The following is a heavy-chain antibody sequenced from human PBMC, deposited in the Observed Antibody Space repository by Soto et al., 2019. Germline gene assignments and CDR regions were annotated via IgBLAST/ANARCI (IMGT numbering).Heavy chain of an antibody. Sequence: EVQLVESGGGLVKPGESLRLSCAASGFIFKDAWMSWVRQAPGKGLEWVGLIRSKTDGGTTDYAAPVKGRFTISRDDSENTLYLQINSLKTEVTAMYYCSTGFDIGGQGTLVTVSS. V-gene: IGHV3-15*01. CDR3: STGFDI. CDR1: GFIFKDAW. J-gene: IGHJ4*02. CDR2: IRSKTDGGTT. D-gene: IGHD3-9*01.